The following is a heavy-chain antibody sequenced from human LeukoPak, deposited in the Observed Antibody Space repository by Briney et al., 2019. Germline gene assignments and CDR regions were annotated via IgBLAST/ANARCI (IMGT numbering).Heavy chain of an antibody. CDR1: GGSISSYY. Sequence: SETLSLTCTVSGGSISSYYWSWIRQHPGEGLEWIGYIFYSGSTYYNPSLKSRVTISVDTSKNQFSLKLSSVTAADTAVYYCARQRRYCSSTSCYFGYYGLDVWGQGTTVTVSS. CDR3: ARQRRYCSSTSCYFGYYGLDV. J-gene: IGHJ6*02. CDR2: IFYSGST. D-gene: IGHD2-2*01. V-gene: IGHV4-59*06.